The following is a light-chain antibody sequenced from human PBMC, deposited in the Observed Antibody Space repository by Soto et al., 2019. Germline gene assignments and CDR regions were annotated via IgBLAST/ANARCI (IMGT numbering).Light chain of an antibody. CDR3: QQYNNWWT. J-gene: IGKJ1*01. CDR2: GAS. Sequence: EIVMTQSPATLSVSPGERATLSCRASQSVSSNLACYQKKPGQAPRRLIYGASTSATGMPTRFSGSGSGTEFTRTISCQQSEDFAVYHCQQYNNWWTFGQGTRVEIK. CDR1: QSVSSN. V-gene: IGKV3-15*01.